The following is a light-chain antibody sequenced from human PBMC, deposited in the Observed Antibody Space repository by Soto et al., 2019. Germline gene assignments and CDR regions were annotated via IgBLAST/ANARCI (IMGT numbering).Light chain of an antibody. CDR2: GAS. Sequence: EILMTQSPATLSLSPGVRATLSFRASQSVSTYLAWYQQKPGQAPRLLIYGASTRPRGIPARFSGSGSGTEFTLTISSLQPEDFAVYYCQQYNSWPAFGGGTKVDIK. CDR3: QQYNSWPA. V-gene: IGKV3-15*01. CDR1: QSVSTY. J-gene: IGKJ4*01.